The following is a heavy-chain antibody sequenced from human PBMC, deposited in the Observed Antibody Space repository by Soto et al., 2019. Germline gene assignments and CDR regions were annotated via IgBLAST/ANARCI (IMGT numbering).Heavy chain of an antibody. CDR1: GLTFSSYG. V-gene: IGHV3-30*18. CDR3: AKNLGRRGLENHISVVLTAALDY. D-gene: IGHD2-21*02. Sequence: HPGGSLRLSCAASGLTFSSYGFHWVRQAPGKGLEWLAAISYDGNNQYYADSVKGRFTISRDKYGNTLYLQMNSLRPEDTAVYFCAKNLGRRGLENHISVVLTAALDYWGQGTLVTVSS. J-gene: IGHJ4*02. CDR2: ISYDGNNQ.